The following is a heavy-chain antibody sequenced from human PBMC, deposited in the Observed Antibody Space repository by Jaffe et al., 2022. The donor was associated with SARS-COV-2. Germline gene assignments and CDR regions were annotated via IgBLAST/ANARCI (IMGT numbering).Heavy chain of an antibody. J-gene: IGHJ5*02. CDR1: GYTFTSYG. Sequence: QVQLVQSGAEVKKPGASVKVSCKASGYTFTSYGISWVRQAPGQGLEWMGWISAYNGNTNYAQKLQGRVTMTTDTSTSTAYMELRSLRSDDTAVYYCARDYPRWYDILTGYTPWAFDPWGQGTLVTVSS. CDR2: ISAYNGNT. CDR3: ARDYPRWYDILTGYTPWAFDP. D-gene: IGHD3-9*01. V-gene: IGHV1-18*01.